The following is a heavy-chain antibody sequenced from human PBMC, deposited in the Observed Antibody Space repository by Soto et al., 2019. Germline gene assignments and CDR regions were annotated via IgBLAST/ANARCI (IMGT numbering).Heavy chain of an antibody. Sequence: PSETLSLTCTVSGGSISSGDYYWSWIRQPPGKGREWIGYIYYSGSTYYNPSLKSRVTISVDTSKNQFSLKLSSVTAADTAVYYCASDSSGYYYLDYWGQGTLVTVSS. CDR2: IYYSGST. CDR3: ASDSSGYYYLDY. CDR1: GGSISSGDYY. D-gene: IGHD3-22*01. J-gene: IGHJ4*02. V-gene: IGHV4-30-4*01.